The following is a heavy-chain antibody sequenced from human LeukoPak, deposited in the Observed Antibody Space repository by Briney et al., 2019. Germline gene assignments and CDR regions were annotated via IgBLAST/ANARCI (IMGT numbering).Heavy chain of an antibody. D-gene: IGHD3-16*01. CDR3: AGRVGPCYYGMDV. CDR2: VHYTGSG. CDR1: GGSISSYC. Sequence: SETLSLTCPVSGGSISSYCWSWIRQPPGKGLEWIGSVHYTGSGNYNPSIKSRVTISVGTSKSQFSLRLSSVTAADTAVYYCAGRVGPCYYGMDVWGQATTVSVS. J-gene: IGHJ6*02. V-gene: IGHV4-59*01.